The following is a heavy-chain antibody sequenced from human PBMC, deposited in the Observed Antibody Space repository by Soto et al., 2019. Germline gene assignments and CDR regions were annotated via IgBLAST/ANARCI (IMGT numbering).Heavy chain of an antibody. Sequence: EVQLLESGGGSVQPGGSLILSCAASGFAFSSYSLSWLRQAPGKGLEWVSGISGSGQTTHYRDSVKGRFTISRDNFRNTLYLQWNSLRADDTSLYFCAKSRGDSWTTYFFDFWCQGALVTVSS. V-gene: IGHV3-23*01. CDR3: AKSRGDSWTTYFFDF. J-gene: IGHJ4*02. D-gene: IGHD4-4*01. CDR1: GFAFSSYS. CDR2: ISGSGQTT.